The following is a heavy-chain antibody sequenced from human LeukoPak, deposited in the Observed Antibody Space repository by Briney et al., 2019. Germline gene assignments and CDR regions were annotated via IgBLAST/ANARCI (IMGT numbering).Heavy chain of an antibody. CDR1: GGSISSGSYY. V-gene: IGHV4-31*03. CDR2: IYYSGST. CDR3: ARKLVVGREAFDI. D-gene: IGHD2-8*02. J-gene: IGHJ3*02. Sequence: SQTLSLTCTVSGGSISSGSYYWSWIRQHPGKGLEWIGYIYYSGSTYYNPSLKSGVTISVDTSKNQFSLKLSSVTAAGTALYCCARKLVVGREAFDIWGQGTMVTVSS.